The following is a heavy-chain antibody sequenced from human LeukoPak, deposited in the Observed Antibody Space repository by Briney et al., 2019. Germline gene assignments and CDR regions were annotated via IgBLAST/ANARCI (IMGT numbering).Heavy chain of an antibody. D-gene: IGHD1-26*01. J-gene: IGHJ4*02. V-gene: IGHV3-48*01. CDR2: ISSGSSTI. Sequence: PGGSLRLSCAASGFTFSTYSMNWVRQAPGKGLEWLSYISSGSSTIYYADSVKGRFTISRDNARNSLYLQMNGLRAEDTAAYYCARVTVGAMADYFDYWGQGTLVTVSS. CDR3: ARVTVGAMADYFDY. CDR1: GFTFSTYS.